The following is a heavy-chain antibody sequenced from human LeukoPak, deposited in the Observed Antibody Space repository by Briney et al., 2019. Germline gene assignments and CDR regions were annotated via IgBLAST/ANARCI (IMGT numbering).Heavy chain of an antibody. D-gene: IGHD3-22*01. J-gene: IGHJ6*03. Sequence: SVKVSCKASGGTFSSYAISWVRQAAGQGLEWMGGIIPIFGTANYAQKFQGRVTITTDESTSTAYMELSSLRSEDTAVYYCARPSDSSGYYYYYYMDVWGKGTTVTVSS. CDR1: GGTFSSYA. V-gene: IGHV1-69*05. CDR2: IIPIFGTA. CDR3: ARPSDSSGYYYYYYMDV.